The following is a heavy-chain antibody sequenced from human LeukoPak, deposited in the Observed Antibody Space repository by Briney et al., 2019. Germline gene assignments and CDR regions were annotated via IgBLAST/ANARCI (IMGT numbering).Heavy chain of an antibody. CDR3: VRDRGSYRPIDY. J-gene: IGHJ4*02. CDR1: TFTFSTYN. Sequence: GGSLRLSCAASTFTFSTYNMNWVRQAPGKGLEWVSSISSSGTYIYYRDSVKGRFTISRDNAENSLYLQMNSLTVEDTAIYYCVRDRGSYRPIDYWGQGTPVTVSS. CDR2: ISSSGTYI. V-gene: IGHV3-21*01. D-gene: IGHD1-26*01.